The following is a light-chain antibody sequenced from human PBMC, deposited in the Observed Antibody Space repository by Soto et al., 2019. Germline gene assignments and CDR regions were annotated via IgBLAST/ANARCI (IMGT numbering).Light chain of an antibody. CDR1: QGISND. V-gene: IGKV1-17*01. Sequence: DIQMTQSPSSLSASVGDRVPITCRASQGISNDLGWYQQKPGKAPKRLIYAASSLQSGVPSRFSGSGSGTEVTLTISSLQPEDFATYYCLQHKRYPLTFGGGTKVEIK. CDR3: LQHKRYPLT. J-gene: IGKJ4*01. CDR2: AAS.